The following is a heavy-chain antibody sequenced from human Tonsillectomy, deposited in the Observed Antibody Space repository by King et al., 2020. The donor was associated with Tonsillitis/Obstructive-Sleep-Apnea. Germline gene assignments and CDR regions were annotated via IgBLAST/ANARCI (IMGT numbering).Heavy chain of an antibody. CDR3: ARSEAARDYYYYGMDV. Sequence: LTLKESGPVLVKPTETLTLTCTVSGFSLSNARMGVSWIRQPPGKALEWLAHIFSNDEKSYSTSLKSRLTISKDTSKSQVVLTMTNMDPVDTATYYCARSEAARDYYYYGMDVWGQGTTVTVSS. CDR2: IFSNDEK. J-gene: IGHJ6*02. CDR1: GFSLSNARMG. D-gene: IGHD6-6*01. V-gene: IGHV2-26*01.